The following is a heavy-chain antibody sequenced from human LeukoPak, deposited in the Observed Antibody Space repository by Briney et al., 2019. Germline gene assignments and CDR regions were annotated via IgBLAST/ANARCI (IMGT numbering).Heavy chain of an antibody. CDR1: GYSFTSYW. J-gene: IGHJ3*02. Sequence: GESLQISCQGSGYSFTSYWIGWVRQMPGKGLEWMGIIYPGDSDTRYSPSFQGQVTISADKSISTAYLQWSSLKASDTAVYYCARRGIVVMSHSSDIWGQGTMVTVSS. V-gene: IGHV5-51*01. D-gene: IGHD2-21*01. CDR3: ARRGIVVMSHSSDI. CDR2: IYPGDSDT.